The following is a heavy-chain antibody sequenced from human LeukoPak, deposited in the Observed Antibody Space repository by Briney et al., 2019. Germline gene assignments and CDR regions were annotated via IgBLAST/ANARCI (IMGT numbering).Heavy chain of an antibody. CDR1: GDSVSSNSVA. CDR3: ARDVTLGSSSSSFDY. J-gene: IGHJ4*02. Sequence: SQTLSLTCAISGDSVSSNSVAWHWIRQSPSRGLECLGRTYYRSKWYNDYALSVKSPITIHPDTSKNQFSLQLNSVTPEDTAVYYCARDVTLGSSSSSFDYWGQGTLVTVSS. CDR2: TYYRSKWYN. V-gene: IGHV6-1*01. D-gene: IGHD6-6*01.